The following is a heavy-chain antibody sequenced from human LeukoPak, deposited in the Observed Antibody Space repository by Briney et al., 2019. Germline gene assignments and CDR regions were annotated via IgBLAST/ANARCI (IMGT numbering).Heavy chain of an antibody. CDR3: TKQRDPDTTLTTDY. J-gene: IGHJ4*02. CDR1: GVTFSSYW. V-gene: IGHV3-23*01. Sequence: PGGSLRLSCAASGVTFSSYWMSWVRQAPGKGLEWISGISGSGDTTYYADSVKGRFTISRDNSKNTLYLQMNSLRAEDSAIYYCTKQRDPDTTLTTDYWGQGTLVTVSS. CDR2: ISGSGDTT. D-gene: IGHD4-17*01.